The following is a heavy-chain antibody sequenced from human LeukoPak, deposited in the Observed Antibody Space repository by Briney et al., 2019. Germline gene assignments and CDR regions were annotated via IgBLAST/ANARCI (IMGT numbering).Heavy chain of an antibody. D-gene: IGHD2-15*01. J-gene: IGHJ6*02. CDR3: ARSGVHCSGGSCYSDYYYYYGMDV. CDR2: ISAYNGNT. Sequence: ASVKVSCKASGYTFTSYGTSWVRQAPGQGLEWMGWISAYNGNTNYAQKPQGRVTMTTDTSTSTAYMELRSLRSDDTAVYYCARSGVHCSGGSCYSDYYYYYGMDVWGQGTTVTVSS. CDR1: GYTFTSYG. V-gene: IGHV1-18*01.